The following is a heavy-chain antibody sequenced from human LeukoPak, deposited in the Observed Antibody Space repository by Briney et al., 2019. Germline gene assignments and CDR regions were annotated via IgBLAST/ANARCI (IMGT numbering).Heavy chain of an antibody. V-gene: IGHV4-30-2*01. D-gene: IGHD6-13*01. CDR2: IYHSGST. CDR3: ARGFSDNWYIY. Sequence: PSETLSLTCAVSGGSISSGGYSWSWIRQPPGKGLEWIGYIYHSGSTYYNPSLKSRVTISVDRSKNQFSLKLSSVTAADTAVYYCARGFSDNWYIYWGQGTLVTVSS. J-gene: IGHJ4*02. CDR1: GGSISSGGYS.